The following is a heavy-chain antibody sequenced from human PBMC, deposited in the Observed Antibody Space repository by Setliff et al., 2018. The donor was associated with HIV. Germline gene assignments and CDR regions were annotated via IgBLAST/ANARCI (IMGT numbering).Heavy chain of an antibody. CDR3: ARGAPGGYCGGDCYFQGDYQYYYYMDV. Sequence: PSETLSLTCTVSGGSISSSSYYWGWIRQPPGKGLEWIGSTYHRGNAYYNPSLKSRVTMSVDTSKNQFSLKLTSLTAADTAVYYCARGAPGGYCGGDCYFQGDYQYYYYMDVWGNGTTVTVSS. J-gene: IGHJ6*03. V-gene: IGHV4-39*01. CDR1: GGSISSSSYY. D-gene: IGHD2-21*02. CDR2: TYHRGNA.